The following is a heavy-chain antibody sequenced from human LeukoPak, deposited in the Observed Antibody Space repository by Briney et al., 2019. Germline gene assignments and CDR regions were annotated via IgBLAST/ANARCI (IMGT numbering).Heavy chain of an antibody. Sequence: PSETLSLTCTVSGGSISSSSNYWGWIRQPPGKGLEWIGSMYYSGSTYYNPSLKSRVTISVDTSKNQFSLKLSPVTAADTAVYYCARVSWYYYYMDVWGKGTTVTVSS. CDR2: MYYSGST. V-gene: IGHV4-39*07. D-gene: IGHD6-13*01. CDR1: GGSISSSSNY. J-gene: IGHJ6*03. CDR3: ARVSWYYYYMDV.